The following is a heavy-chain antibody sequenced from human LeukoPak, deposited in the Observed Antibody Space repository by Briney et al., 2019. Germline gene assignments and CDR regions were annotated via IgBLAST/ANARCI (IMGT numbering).Heavy chain of an antibody. D-gene: IGHD3-3*01. CDR3: ASHGGVLRFLEWSIDY. V-gene: IGHV4-34*01. CDR2: INHSGST. Sequence: SETLSLTCAVYGGSFSGYYWSWIRQPPGKGPEWIGEINHSGSTNYNPSLKSRVTISVDTSKNQFSLKLSSVTAADTAVYYCASHGGVLRFLEWSIDYWGQGTLVTVSS. J-gene: IGHJ4*02. CDR1: GGSFSGYY.